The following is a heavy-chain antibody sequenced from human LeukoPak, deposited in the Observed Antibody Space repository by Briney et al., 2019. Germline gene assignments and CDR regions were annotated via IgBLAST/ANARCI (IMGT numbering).Heavy chain of an antibody. CDR1: GYTFTGYY. D-gene: IGHD3-22*01. Sequence: ASVKVSCKASGYTFTGYYMHWVRQAPGQGLEWMEWINPNSGDTNYAQKFQGRVTMTRDTSISTAYMELSRLTSDDTAMYYCARDRTSGYNWFDPWGQGTLVTVSS. V-gene: IGHV1-2*02. CDR2: INPNSGDT. CDR3: ARDRTSGYNWFDP. J-gene: IGHJ5*02.